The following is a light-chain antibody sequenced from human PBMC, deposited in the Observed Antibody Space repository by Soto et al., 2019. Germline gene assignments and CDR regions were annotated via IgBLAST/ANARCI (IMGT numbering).Light chain of an antibody. J-gene: IGKJ1*01. CDR3: QQKYRLPRT. CDR2: GAS. CDR1: QSISRY. V-gene: IGKV1-39*01. Sequence: DIQMTQSPSTLSASVGDRVTITCRASQSISRYLNWYQQKPGRAPKILIYGASTLQSGVPSRFSGSGSGTDFTLTISSLQPEDFATYFCQQKYRLPRTFGQGTKVDIK.